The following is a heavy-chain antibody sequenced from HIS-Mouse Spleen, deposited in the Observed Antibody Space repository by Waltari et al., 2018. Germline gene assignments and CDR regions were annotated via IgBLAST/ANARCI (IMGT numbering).Heavy chain of an antibody. V-gene: IGHV4-34*01. CDR2: INHSGST. CDR1: GGSFSGYY. J-gene: IGHJ4*02. D-gene: IGHD1-7*01. Sequence: QVQLQQWGAGLLKPWETLSITCPVYGGSFSGYYWSWIRQPPGKGLEWIGEINHSGSTNYNPSLKSRVTISVDTSKNQFSLKLSSVTAADTAVYYCAGYNWNYGTDYWGQGTLVTVSS. CDR3: AGYNWNYGTDY.